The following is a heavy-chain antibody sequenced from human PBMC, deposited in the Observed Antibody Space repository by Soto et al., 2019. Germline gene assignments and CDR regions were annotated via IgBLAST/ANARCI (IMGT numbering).Heavy chain of an antibody. Sequence: GGSLRLSCAASGFTFSSYGMHWVRQAPGKGLEWVAVISYDGSNKYYADSVKGRFTISRDNSKNTLYLQMNSLRAEDTAVYYCAKDGIPHVDYGGPDYWGQGTLVTVSS. CDR3: AKDGIPHVDYGGPDY. J-gene: IGHJ4*02. CDR2: ISYDGSNK. V-gene: IGHV3-30*18. CDR1: GFTFSSYG. D-gene: IGHD4-17*01.